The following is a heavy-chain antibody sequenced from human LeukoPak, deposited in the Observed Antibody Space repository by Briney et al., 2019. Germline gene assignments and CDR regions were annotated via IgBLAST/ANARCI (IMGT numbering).Heavy chain of an antibody. CDR3: ARGCSGGSCYFDY. V-gene: IGHV1-18*01. CDR1: FYTFTSYG. D-gene: IGHD2-15*01. J-gene: IGHJ4*02. Sequence: ASVKVSFKPSFYTFTSYGISWVRQAPGQGLEWMGWISAYNGNTNYAQKLHGRVTMTTDTSTSTPYIELRSLRSDDTAVYYCARGCSGGSCYFDYWGQGTLVTVSS. CDR2: ISAYNGNT.